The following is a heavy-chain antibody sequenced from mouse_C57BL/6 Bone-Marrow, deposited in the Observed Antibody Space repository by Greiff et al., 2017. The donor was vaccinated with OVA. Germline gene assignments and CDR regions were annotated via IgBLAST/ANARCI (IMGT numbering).Heavy chain of an antibody. D-gene: IGHD2-5*01. CDR2: IDPSDSYT. CDR3: ARFYYSNHYAMDY. V-gene: IGHV1-59*01. CDR1: GYTFTSYW. J-gene: IGHJ4*01. Sequence: QVQLQQPGAELVRPGTSVKLSCKASGYTFTSYWMHWVKQRPGQGLEWIGVIDPSDSYTKYNQKFKGKATLTVDTSSSTAYMQLSSLTSEDSAVYYCARFYYSNHYAMDYWGQGTSVTVSS.